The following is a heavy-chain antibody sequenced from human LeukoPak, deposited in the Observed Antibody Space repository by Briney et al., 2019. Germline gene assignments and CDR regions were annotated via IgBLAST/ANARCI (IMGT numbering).Heavy chain of an antibody. J-gene: IGHJ4*02. CDR3: ARTKWLHLDS. Sequence: GGSLRLSCAASVFTLSSYWMHWVRQAPGKGLVWVSRINGDGSSTSYADSVKGRFTISRDNAKNTLYLQMNSLRAEDTAVYYCARTKWLHLDSWGQGTLVTVSS. CDR1: VFTLSSYW. D-gene: IGHD5-24*01. V-gene: IGHV3-74*01. CDR2: INGDGSST.